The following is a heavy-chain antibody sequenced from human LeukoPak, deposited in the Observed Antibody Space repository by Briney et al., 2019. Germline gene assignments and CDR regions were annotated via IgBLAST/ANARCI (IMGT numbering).Heavy chain of an antibody. CDR2: IYSNGIT. CDR3: ARRAYYDSSGYSPTSGYFDL. CDR1: GGSISSYY. Sequence: SETPSLTCTVSGGSISSYYWNWIRQPPGKGLEWIGYIYSNGITNYSPSLRSRGSISIATSKNQFSLRLTSVTAADTAIYYCARRAYYDSSGYSPTSGYFDLWGRGTLVTVSS. J-gene: IGHJ2*01. D-gene: IGHD3-22*01. V-gene: IGHV4-4*08.